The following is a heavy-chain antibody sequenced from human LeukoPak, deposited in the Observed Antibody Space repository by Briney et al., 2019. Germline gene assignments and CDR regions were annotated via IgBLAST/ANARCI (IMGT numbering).Heavy chain of an antibody. CDR2: ISYDGSNK. J-gene: IGHJ4*02. V-gene: IGHV3-30-3*01. CDR3: ARDPGENRYNWNSLTLGY. Sequence: GGSLRLSCAASGFTFSSYAMHWVRQAPGKGLEWVAVISYDGSNKYYADSVKGRFTISRDNSKNTLYLQMNSLRAEDTAVYYCARDPGENRYNWNSLTLGYWGQGTLVTVSS. D-gene: IGHD1-7*01. CDR1: GFTFSSYA.